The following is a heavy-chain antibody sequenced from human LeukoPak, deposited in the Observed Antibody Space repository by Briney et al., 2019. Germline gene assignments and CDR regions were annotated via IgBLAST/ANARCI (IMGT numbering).Heavy chain of an antibody. CDR3: ARDGDSGDYAY. V-gene: IGHV4-61*02. J-gene: IGHJ4*02. CDR1: GGSISSGSYY. Sequence: PSETLSLTCTLSGGSISSGSYYWCWIRQPAGKGLEWIGRIYTSGSTNYNPSLKSRVTISADTSKNQFSLKLTSVTAADTAVYYCARDGDSGDYAYWGQGTLVTVSS. CDR2: IYTSGST. D-gene: IGHD4-17*01.